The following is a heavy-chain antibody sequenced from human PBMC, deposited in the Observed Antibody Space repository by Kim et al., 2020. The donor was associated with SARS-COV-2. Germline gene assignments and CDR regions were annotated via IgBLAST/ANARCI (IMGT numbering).Heavy chain of an antibody. V-gene: IGHV4-39*07. CDR1: GGSISSSSYY. J-gene: IGHJ3*02. D-gene: IGHD1-26*01. CDR3: ARDLSGSYYKSAFDI. CDR2: IYYSGST. Sequence: SETLSLTCTVSGGSISSSSYYWGWIRQPPGKGLEWIGSIYYSGSTYYNPSLKSRVTISVDTSKNQFSLKLSSVTAADTAVYYCARDLSGSYYKSAFDIWG.